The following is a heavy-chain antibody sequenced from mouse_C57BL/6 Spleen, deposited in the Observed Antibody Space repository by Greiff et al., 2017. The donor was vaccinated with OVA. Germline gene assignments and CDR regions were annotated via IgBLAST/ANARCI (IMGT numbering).Heavy chain of an antibody. CDR2: ISSGGSYT. Sequence: EVKLVESGGDLVKPGGSLKLSCAASGFTFSSYGMSWVRQTPDKRLEWVATISSGGSYTYYPDSVKGRFTISRDNAKNTLYLQMSSLKSEDTAMYYCARLPRGYAMDYWGQGTSVTVSS. CDR3: ARLPRGYAMDY. J-gene: IGHJ4*01. CDR1: GFTFSSYG. V-gene: IGHV5-6*01.